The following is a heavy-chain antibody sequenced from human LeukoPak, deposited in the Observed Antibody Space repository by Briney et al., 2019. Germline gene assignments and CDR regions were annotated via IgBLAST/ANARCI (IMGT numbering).Heavy chain of an antibody. CDR2: ISSSGSTI. J-gene: IGHJ4*02. CDR1: GFTFSSYE. CDR3: ARFRYAALTD. Sequence: GGSLRLSCAASGFTFSSYEMNWVRQAPGKGLEWVSYISSSGSTIYYADSVKGRFTISRDSAKNSLYLQMNSLRAEDTAVYYCARFRYAALTDWGQGTLVTVSS. V-gene: IGHV3-48*03. D-gene: IGHD3-9*01.